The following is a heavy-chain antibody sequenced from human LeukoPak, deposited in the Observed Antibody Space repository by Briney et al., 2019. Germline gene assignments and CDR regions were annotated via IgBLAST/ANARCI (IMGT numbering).Heavy chain of an antibody. V-gene: IGHV4-59*01. J-gene: IGHJ6*03. Sequence: PSETLSLTCTVSGGSISSYYWSWIRQPPGKGLEWIGYIYYSGSTNYNPSLKSRVTISVDTSKNQFSLKLSSVTAADTAVYYCARCGVAAAGKPNYYYYYYMDVWGKGTTVTVSS. CDR1: GGSISSYY. CDR3: ARCGVAAAGKPNYYYYYYMDV. D-gene: IGHD6-13*01. CDR2: IYYSGST.